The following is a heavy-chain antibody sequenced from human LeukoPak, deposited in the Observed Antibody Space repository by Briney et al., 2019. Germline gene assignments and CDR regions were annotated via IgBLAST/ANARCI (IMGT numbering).Heavy chain of an antibody. CDR2: INHSGST. Sequence: SETLSLTCAVYGGSFSGYYWSWIRQPPGKGLEWIGEINHSGSTNYNPSLKSRVTISVDTSKNQFSLRLSSVTAADTAVYYCARGWRGFQHWGQGTLVTVSS. V-gene: IGHV4-34*01. J-gene: IGHJ1*01. D-gene: IGHD3-10*01. CDR1: GGSFSGYY. CDR3: ARGWRGFQH.